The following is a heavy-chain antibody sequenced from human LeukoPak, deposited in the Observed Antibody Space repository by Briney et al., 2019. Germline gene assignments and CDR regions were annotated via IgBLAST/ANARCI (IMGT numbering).Heavy chain of an antibody. J-gene: IGHJ5*02. Sequence: PSETLSLTCTVSGGSISTYYWSWIRQPPGKGLEWIGYIYYSASTNYNPSLKSRVTISVDTSKNQFSLKLSSVTAADTAVYYCASSDTAMVTIWFDPWGQGTLVTVSS. CDR1: GGSISTYY. V-gene: IGHV4-59*08. CDR3: ASSDTAMVTIWFDP. CDR2: IYYSAST. D-gene: IGHD5-18*01.